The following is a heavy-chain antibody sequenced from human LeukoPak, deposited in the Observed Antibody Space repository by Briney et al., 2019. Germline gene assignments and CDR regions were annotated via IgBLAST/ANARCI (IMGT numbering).Heavy chain of an antibody. CDR1: GFTFSTYG. J-gene: IGHJ2*01. CDR2: ITGSGGRT. Sequence: GGSLRLSCEVSGFTFSTYGMSWVRQAPGKGLEWVSAITGSGGRTYYADSVKVRFTISRDNSRDRLYLETNSLRAEDTAVYYCARDRMGAIMYFDVWGRGTLVTVSS. V-gene: IGHV3-23*01. D-gene: IGHD3-10*01. CDR3: ARDRMGAIMYFDV.